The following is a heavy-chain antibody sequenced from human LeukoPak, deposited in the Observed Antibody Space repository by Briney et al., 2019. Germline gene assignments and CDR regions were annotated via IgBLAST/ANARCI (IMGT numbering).Heavy chain of an antibody. CDR3: ARGCTNGVCYFDY. V-gene: IGHV1-69*05. CDR1: GGTFSSYA. Sequence: SVKVSCKASGGTFSSYAISWVRQAPGQGLEWMGGIIPIFGTANYAQKFQGRVTITTDESTSTAYMELSRLRSEDTAVYYCARGCTNGVCYFDYWGQGTLVTVSS. CDR2: IIPIFGTA. J-gene: IGHJ4*02. D-gene: IGHD2-8*01.